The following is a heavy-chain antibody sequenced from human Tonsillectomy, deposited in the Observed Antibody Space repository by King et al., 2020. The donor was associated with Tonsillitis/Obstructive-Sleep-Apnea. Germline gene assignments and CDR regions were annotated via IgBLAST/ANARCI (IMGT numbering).Heavy chain of an antibody. D-gene: IGHD5-12*01. CDR3: ARARRSDSGYDSPFDY. Sequence: QLQESGPGLVKPSQTLSLTCTVSGGSVSSGGYYWSWIRQHPGKGLEWIGYIYYSGNTYYNPSLKSRVTISVDTSKNQFSLRLSPVTAADTAVYYCARARRSDSGYDSPFDYWGQGTLVTVSS. J-gene: IGHJ4*02. CDR1: GGSVSSGGYY. CDR2: IYYSGNT. V-gene: IGHV4-31*03.